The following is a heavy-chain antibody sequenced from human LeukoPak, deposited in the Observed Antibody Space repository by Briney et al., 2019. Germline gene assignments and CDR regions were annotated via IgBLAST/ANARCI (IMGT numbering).Heavy chain of an antibody. V-gene: IGHV5-51*01. Sequence: GESLKISCKGSGYNFANYWIGWVRQMPGKGLEWMGIIYPGDSDTRYSPSFQGQVTISADKSISTAYLQWSSLKASDTAMYYCARGMSSGWSGADYWGQGTLVTVSS. CDR3: ARGMSSGWSGADY. CDR2: IYPGDSDT. J-gene: IGHJ4*02. CDR1: GYNFANYW. D-gene: IGHD6-19*01.